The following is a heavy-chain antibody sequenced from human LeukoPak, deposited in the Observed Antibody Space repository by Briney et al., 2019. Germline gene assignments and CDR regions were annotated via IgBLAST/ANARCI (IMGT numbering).Heavy chain of an antibody. Sequence: PSEPLSLTCTVSGGSISSSGDYWGWIRQPPGKGLEWNGSIYYSGSTYYHPSLKSRVTISVDRSKNQFSLKLSSVTAADTAMYYCARRASTVVTFNDYWGQGTLVTVSS. V-gene: IGHV4-39*01. D-gene: IGHD4-23*01. J-gene: IGHJ4*02. CDR1: GGSISSSGDY. CDR3: ARRASTVVTFNDY. CDR2: IYYSGST.